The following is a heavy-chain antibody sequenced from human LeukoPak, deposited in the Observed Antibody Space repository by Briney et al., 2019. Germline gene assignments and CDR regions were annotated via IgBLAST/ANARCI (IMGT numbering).Heavy chain of an antibody. J-gene: IGHJ4*02. V-gene: IGHV4-39*01. CDR3: ARLRIAARPRFDY. Sequence: SETLSLTCTVSGGSISSSSYYWGWIRQPPGKGLEWIGSIYYSGSTYYNPSLKSRVPISVDTSKNQFSLKLSSVTAADTAVYYCARLRIAARPRFDYWGQGTLFTVSS. CDR1: GGSISSSSYY. CDR2: IYYSGST. D-gene: IGHD6-6*01.